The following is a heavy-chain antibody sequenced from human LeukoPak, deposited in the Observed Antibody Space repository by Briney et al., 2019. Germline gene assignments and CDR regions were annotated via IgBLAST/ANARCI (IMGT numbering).Heavy chain of an antibody. CDR2: INQDGSEE. D-gene: IGHD3-3*01. V-gene: IGHV3-7*01. Sequence: GGSLRLSCAASGFTITNFWMSWVRHVPGMGLEWVASINQDGSEEIFVDAVKGRFTISIDNATHSLFLQMNSLRVEDTAVYFCVRGDNPTRNYDFWSGRNWYCYLGGRGTLVTVSS. J-gene: IGHJ2*01. CDR1: GFTITNFW. CDR3: VRGDNPTRNYDFWSGRNWYCYL.